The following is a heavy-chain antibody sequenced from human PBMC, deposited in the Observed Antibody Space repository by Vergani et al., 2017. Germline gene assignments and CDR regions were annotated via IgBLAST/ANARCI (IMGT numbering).Heavy chain of an antibody. CDR3: AKANPRNSGYDYLYYYHAMDV. CDR1: GFTFNHYA. V-gene: IGHV3-23*01. Sequence: EVQLLESGGDLVQPGGSLRLSCAASGFTFNHYAMNWVRQAPGKGLEGVSGISGRGGSTYYAGSVKGRFTISRDSSKNTLYLQMNSLSAGDTAVYYCAKANPRNSGYDYLYYYHAMDVWGQGTTVTVSS. D-gene: IGHD5-12*01. J-gene: IGHJ6*02. CDR2: ISGRGGST.